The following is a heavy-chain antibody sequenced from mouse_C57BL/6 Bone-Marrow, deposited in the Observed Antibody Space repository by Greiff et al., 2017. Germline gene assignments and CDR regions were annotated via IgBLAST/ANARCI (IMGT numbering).Heavy chain of an antibody. CDR3: VGPAYYSNPFAY. J-gene: IGHJ3*01. CDR1: GYTFTSYW. Sequence: QVQLQQPGAELVKPGASVKLSCKASGYTFTSYWMQWVKQRPGQGLEWIGEIDPSDSYTNYNQKFKGQATLTVDTSSSTAYMQLSSLTSEDSAVYYCVGPAYYSNPFAYWGQGTLVTVSA. V-gene: IGHV1-50*01. D-gene: IGHD2-5*01. CDR2: IDPSDSYT.